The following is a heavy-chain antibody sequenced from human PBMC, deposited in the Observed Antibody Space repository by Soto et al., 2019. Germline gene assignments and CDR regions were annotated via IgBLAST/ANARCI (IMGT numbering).Heavy chain of an antibody. CDR3: AGDIGGRSSS. V-gene: IGHV3-74*01. CDR1: GFTFSNFW. Sequence: EVQLVESGGGLVQPGGSLRLSCAASGFTFSNFWMHWVRQAPGKGLVWVSRIDTDGTITNYADSVKGRFTISRDNADNTLYLQMNSLRAEDTAVYYCAGDIGGRSSSWGQGILVTVAS. J-gene: IGHJ4*02. CDR2: IDTDGTIT. D-gene: IGHD6-6*01.